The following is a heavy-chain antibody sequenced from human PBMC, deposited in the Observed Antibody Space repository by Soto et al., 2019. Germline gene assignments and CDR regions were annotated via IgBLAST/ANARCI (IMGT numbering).Heavy chain of an antibody. J-gene: IGHJ5*02. CDR1: GGSFIGYY. CDR3: ASGGSGGAWFDP. V-gene: IGHV4-34*01. D-gene: IGHD3-10*01. CDR2: INHSGST. Sequence: KPSETLSLTCAVYGGSFIGYYCIFIRHPPGKGLEWIGEINHSGSTNYNPSLKSRVTISVDTSKNQFSLKLSSVTAADTAVYYCASGGSGGAWFDPWGQGTLVTVSS.